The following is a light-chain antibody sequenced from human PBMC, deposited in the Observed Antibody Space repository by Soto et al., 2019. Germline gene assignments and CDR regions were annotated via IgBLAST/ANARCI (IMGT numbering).Light chain of an antibody. CDR1: SSDVGGYDY. J-gene: IGLJ2*01. CDR2: DVN. CDR3: NSYTSSATLV. Sequence: QSALTQPASVSGSPGQSITISCSGTSSDVGGYDYVSWYRQHPGKAPELIIYDVNNRPSGVSDRFSGSKSGNTASLTISGLQAEDEADYYCNSYTSSATLVFGGGTKLTVL. V-gene: IGLV2-14*01.